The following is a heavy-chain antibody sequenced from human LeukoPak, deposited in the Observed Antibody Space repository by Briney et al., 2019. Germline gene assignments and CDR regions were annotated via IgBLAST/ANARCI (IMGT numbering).Heavy chain of an antibody. V-gene: IGHV3-30*18. D-gene: IGHD6-19*01. CDR2: ISYDGSNK. Sequence: GGSLRLSCAASGFTFSSYGMHWVRQAPGKGLEWVAVISYDGSNKYYADSVKGRFTISRDNSKNTVYLQINSLRAEDTAVYYCGKTTTGYSSGQKPAWPVDYWGQGTLVTVSS. CDR1: GFTFSSYG. CDR3: GKTTTGYSSGQKPAWPVDY. J-gene: IGHJ4*02.